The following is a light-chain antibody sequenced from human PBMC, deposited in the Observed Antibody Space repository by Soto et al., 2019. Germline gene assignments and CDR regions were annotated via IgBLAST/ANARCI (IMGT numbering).Light chain of an antibody. CDR2: GAS. J-gene: IGKJ1*01. V-gene: IGKV1-6*01. CDR1: QDIRND. CDR3: LQHYDYPWT. Sequence: ALQMTQSPSSLSASVGDRVTITCRASQDIRNDLGWYQQKPGKAPKVLIYGASALQTGVPSRFSGSGSGTDFSLTISSLQPEDFATYYCLQHYDYPWTFGQGTKVEIK.